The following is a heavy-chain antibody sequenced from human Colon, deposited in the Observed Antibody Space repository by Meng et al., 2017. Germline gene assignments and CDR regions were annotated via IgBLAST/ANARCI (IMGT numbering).Heavy chain of an antibody. CDR1: GGTFTNSC. CDR3: ETWAGSHCYGPFDY. D-gene: IGHD1-26*01. CDR2: IIRIYGKP. Sequence: QSWRELTKPWSVLWVSCTPFGGTFTNSCRTQFRKAHRQGPEWMRGIIRIYGKPNYAQKFPCRVAITADESTTTAYMVLRSLRSEDTALSDRETWAGSHCYGPFDYWGQGTLVTVSS. V-gene: IGHV1-69*01. J-gene: IGHJ4*02.